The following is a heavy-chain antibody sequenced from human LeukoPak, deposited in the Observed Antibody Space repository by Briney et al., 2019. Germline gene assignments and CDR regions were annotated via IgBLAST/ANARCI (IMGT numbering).Heavy chain of an antibody. V-gene: IGHV4-34*01. J-gene: IGHJ4*02. CDR3: ARGGGSVDY. Sequence: SETLSLTCAVYGGSFSGYYWSWVRQPPGKGLEWIGEINHSGSTNYNPSLKSRVTISVDTSKNQFSLKLSSVTAADTAVYYCARGGGSVDYWGQGTLVTVSS. D-gene: IGHD1-26*01. CDR1: GGSFSGYY. CDR2: INHSGST.